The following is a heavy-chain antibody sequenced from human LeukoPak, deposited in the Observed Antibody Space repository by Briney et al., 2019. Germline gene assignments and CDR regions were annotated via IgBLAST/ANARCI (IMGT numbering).Heavy chain of an antibody. D-gene: IGHD6-19*01. CDR2: IYSGGST. CDR1: GFTVSSNY. V-gene: IGHV3-66*01. Sequence: RSGGSLRLSCAASGFTVSSNYMSWVRQAPGKGLEWVSVIYSGGSTYYADSVKGRFTISRDNSKNTLYLQMNSLRAEDTAVYYCASDSSGWLNYWGQGTLVTVSS. CDR3: ASDSSGWLNY. J-gene: IGHJ4*02.